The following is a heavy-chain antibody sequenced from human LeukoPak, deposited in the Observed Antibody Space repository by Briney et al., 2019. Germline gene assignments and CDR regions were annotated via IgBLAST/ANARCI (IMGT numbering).Heavy chain of an antibody. V-gene: IGHV3-74*01. D-gene: IGHD1-26*01. Sequence: GGSLRLSCVASGFTFSSYWMHWVRQAPGKGRVWVSRINSDGSSTIYADSVKGRFTISRDNAKNTLYLQMNSLRAEDTAVYYCARGPSGIVGATTDYWGQGTLVTVSS. J-gene: IGHJ4*02. CDR1: GFTFSSYW. CDR3: ARGPSGIVGATTDY. CDR2: INSDGSST.